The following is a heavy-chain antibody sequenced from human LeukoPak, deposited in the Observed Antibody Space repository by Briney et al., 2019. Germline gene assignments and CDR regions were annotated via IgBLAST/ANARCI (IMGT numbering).Heavy chain of an antibody. D-gene: IGHD4-23*01. CDR1: GGSISSSSYYY. CDR3: ARPYDGNSNFDY. CDR2: INYSGST. Sequence: NPSETLSLTCTVSGGSISSSSYYYWGWIRQPPGKGLEWIGSINYSGSTYYNPSLKSRVTMSVDTSKNQFSLKLSSVTAADTAVYYCARPYDGNSNFDYWGQGTLVTVSS. J-gene: IGHJ4*02. V-gene: IGHV4-39*01.